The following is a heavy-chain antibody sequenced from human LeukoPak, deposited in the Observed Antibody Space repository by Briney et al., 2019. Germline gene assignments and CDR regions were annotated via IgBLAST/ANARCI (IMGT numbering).Heavy chain of an antibody. CDR3: ASRFCTYYYDSSGCGGLDY. Sequence: SVKVSCKASGGTFSSYAISWVRQAPGQGLEWRGGIIPIFGTANYAQKFQGRVTITTDESTSTAYMELSSLRSEDTAAYYCASRFCTYYYDSSGCGGLDYWGQGTLVTVSS. CDR2: IIPIFGTA. D-gene: IGHD3-22*01. V-gene: IGHV1-69*05. CDR1: GGTFSSYA. J-gene: IGHJ4*02.